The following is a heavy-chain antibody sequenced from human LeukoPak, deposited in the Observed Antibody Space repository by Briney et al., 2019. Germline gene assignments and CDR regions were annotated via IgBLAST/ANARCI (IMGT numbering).Heavy chain of an antibody. D-gene: IGHD6-6*01. J-gene: IGHJ4*02. CDR2: IYHSGST. CDR1: GYSISSGYY. V-gene: IGHV4-38-2*01. CDR3: ARHRGIAARRFVGYFDY. Sequence: SETLSLTCAVSGYSISSGYYWGWIRQPPGKGLEWIGSIYHSGSTYYNPSLKGRVTISVDTSKNQFSLKLSSVTAADTAVYYCARHRGIAARRFVGYFDYWGQGTLVTVSS.